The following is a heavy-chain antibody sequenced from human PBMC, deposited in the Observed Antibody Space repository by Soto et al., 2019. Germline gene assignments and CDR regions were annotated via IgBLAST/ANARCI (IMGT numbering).Heavy chain of an antibody. J-gene: IGHJ4*02. Sequence: AASGFTFISYAMSWVRQAPVKGLEWVSAISGSGCSTYYADSVNVRFXXSIDNSKXXLYLQMNSLRAEDTAVYYCAKLYYDILTGPLLDYWAQGTLVTVSS. V-gene: IGHV3-23*01. CDR3: AKLYYDILTGPLLDY. D-gene: IGHD3-9*01. CDR1: GFTFISYA. CDR2: ISGSGCST.